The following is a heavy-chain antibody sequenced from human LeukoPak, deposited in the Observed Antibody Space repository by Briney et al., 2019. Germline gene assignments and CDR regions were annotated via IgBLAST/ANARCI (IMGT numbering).Heavy chain of an antibody. CDR1: GGTFSSYA. Sequence: ASVKVSCKASGGTFSSYAISWVRQAPGQGLEWMGGIIPIFGTANYAQKFQGRVTITADESTSTAYMELSSLRSEDTAVYYCARESGYSRVFDYWGQGTLVTVSS. CDR3: ARESGYSRVFDY. CDR2: IIPIFGTA. D-gene: IGHD5-12*01. V-gene: IGHV1-69*13. J-gene: IGHJ4*02.